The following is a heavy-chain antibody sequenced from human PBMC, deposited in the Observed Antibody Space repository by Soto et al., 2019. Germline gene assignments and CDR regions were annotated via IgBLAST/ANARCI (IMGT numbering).Heavy chain of an antibody. Sequence: QVQLVQSGAEVKKPGSSVKVSCKASGGTFSSYAISWVRQAPGQGLEWMGGIIPIFGTANYAQKFQGRVTITADESTSTADMELSSLRSEDTAVYYCARAWDSGYPTLFDYWGQGTLVTVSS. J-gene: IGHJ4*02. D-gene: IGHD5-12*01. CDR3: ARAWDSGYPTLFDY. CDR2: IIPIFGTA. V-gene: IGHV1-69*12. CDR1: GGTFSSYA.